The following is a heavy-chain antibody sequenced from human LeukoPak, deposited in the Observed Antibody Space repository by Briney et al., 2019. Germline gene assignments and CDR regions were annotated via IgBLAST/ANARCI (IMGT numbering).Heavy chain of an antibody. CDR1: GFTFTSYG. D-gene: IGHD6-19*01. Sequence: PGGFLRLSCAASGFTFTSYGMHWVRQAPGKGLEWVAVISYDGSNKYYADSVKGRFTISRDNSKNTLYLQMNSLRAEDTAVYYCAKDPTIKSIAVAGFDYWGQGTLVTVPS. CDR2: ISYDGSNK. CDR3: AKDPTIKSIAVAGFDY. V-gene: IGHV3-30*18. J-gene: IGHJ4*02.